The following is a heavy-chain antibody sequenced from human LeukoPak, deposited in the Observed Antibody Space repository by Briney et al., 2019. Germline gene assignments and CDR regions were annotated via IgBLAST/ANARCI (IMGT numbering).Heavy chain of an antibody. J-gene: IGHJ4*02. CDR1: GFIFSNYG. CDR2: ISYDGSNK. V-gene: IGHV3-30*03. D-gene: IGHD6-19*01. Sequence: GRSLRLSCAASGFIFSNYGIHWVRQAPGKGLEWVAVISYDGSNKYADSVKGRFTISRDNSKNTLFLQMNSLRPDDTAVYYCATTLGSGWKFDYWGQGTLVTVSS. CDR3: ATTLGSGWKFDY.